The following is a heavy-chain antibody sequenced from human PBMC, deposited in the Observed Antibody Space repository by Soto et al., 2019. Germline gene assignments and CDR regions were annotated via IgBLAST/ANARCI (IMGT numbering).Heavy chain of an antibody. D-gene: IGHD1-26*01. CDR1: GFTFSSYA. Sequence: GGSLRLSCAASGFTFSSYAMHWVRQAPGKGLEWVAVISYDGSNKYYADSVKGRFTISRDNSKNTLYLQMNSLRAEDTAVYYCASLVPSGIDFDYWGQGTLVTVSS. CDR2: ISYDGSNK. V-gene: IGHV3-30-3*01. CDR3: ASLVPSGIDFDY. J-gene: IGHJ4*02.